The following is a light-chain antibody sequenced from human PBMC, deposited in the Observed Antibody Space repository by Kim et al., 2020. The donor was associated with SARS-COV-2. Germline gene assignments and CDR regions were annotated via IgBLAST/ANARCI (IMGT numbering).Light chain of an antibody. J-gene: IGLJ2*01. V-gene: IGLV4-69*01. CDR1: NVHGRFV. Sequence: LPNVHGRFVVAWHQQATKKGPRYLMTIERYGSHTRGDAIPDRFSVSSSGSARYLSISSLQADDEADYYCQTWDNGIVIFGGGTQLTVL. CDR3: QTWDNGIVI. CDR2: IERYGSH.